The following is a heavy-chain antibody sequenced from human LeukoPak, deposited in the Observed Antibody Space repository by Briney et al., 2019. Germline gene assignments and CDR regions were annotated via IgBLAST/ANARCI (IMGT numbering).Heavy chain of an antibody. Sequence: GASVKVSCKASGYTFTNYFMHWVRQVPGQGLEWMGVINPTGGGTTYAQRFQGRVTMTRDTSTSTVHMELSSLRSEDTAVYYCASQGASSGWYESIDYWGQGTLVTVSS. CDR3: ASQGASSGWYESIDY. V-gene: IGHV1-46*01. CDR2: INPTGGGT. D-gene: IGHD6-19*01. CDR1: GYTFTNYF. J-gene: IGHJ4*02.